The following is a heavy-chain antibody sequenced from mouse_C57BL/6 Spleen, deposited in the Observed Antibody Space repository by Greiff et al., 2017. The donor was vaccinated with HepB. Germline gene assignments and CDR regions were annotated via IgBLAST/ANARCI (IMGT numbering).Heavy chain of an antibody. J-gene: IGHJ3*01. V-gene: IGHV5-17*01. CDR2: ISSGSSTI. CDR1: GFTFSDYG. CDR3: ARNAIYYDYDGFAY. D-gene: IGHD2-4*01. Sequence: EVHLVESGGGLVKPGGSLKLSCAASGFTFSDYGMHWVRQAPEKGLEWVAYISSGSSTIYYADTVKGRFTISRDNAKNTLFLQMTSLRSEDTAMYYCARNAIYYDYDGFAYWGQGTLVTVSA.